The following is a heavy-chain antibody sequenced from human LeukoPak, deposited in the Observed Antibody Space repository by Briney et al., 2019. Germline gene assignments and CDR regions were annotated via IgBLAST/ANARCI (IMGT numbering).Heavy chain of an antibody. Sequence: GGSLRLSCAASGFTLSNDAMNWGRQAPRTGLGWVSAISISGSSADYADSVKDRFTISRDNSKNTVYLQLNSLRGDDTAVYYCAKYRAVSRSPPGSWGQGTLVTVSS. D-gene: IGHD1-14*01. CDR3: AKYRAVSRSPPGS. CDR1: GFTLSNDA. J-gene: IGHJ5*02. CDR2: ISISGSSA. V-gene: IGHV3-23*01.